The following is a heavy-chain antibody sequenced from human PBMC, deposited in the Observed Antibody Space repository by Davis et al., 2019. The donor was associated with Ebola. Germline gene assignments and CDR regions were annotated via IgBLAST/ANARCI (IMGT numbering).Heavy chain of an antibody. J-gene: IGHJ4*02. CDR2: ISSNGGST. CDR3: VKGSSSWFTFDY. D-gene: IGHD6-13*01. CDR1: GFTFSSYA. Sequence: GESLKISCSASGFTFSSYAMHWVRQAPGKGLEYVSAISSNGGSTYYADSVKGRFTISRDNSKNTLYLQMSSLRAEDTAVYYCVKGSSSWFTFDYWGQGTLVTVSS. V-gene: IGHV3-64D*06.